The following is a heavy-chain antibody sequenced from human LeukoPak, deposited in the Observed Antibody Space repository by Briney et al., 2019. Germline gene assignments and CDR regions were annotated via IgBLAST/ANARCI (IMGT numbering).Heavy chain of an antibody. J-gene: IGHJ3*02. Sequence: ASVKVSCKASSYTFSSYGISWVRQAPGQGLEWMGWISTYNGDTNYAQKVQGRVTMTTDTSTSTAYMELRSLRSDDTAVYYCARDWNYVHDDFDIWGQGTMVTVSS. CDR3: ARDWNYVHDDFDI. CDR1: SYTFSSYG. CDR2: ISTYNGDT. D-gene: IGHD1-7*01. V-gene: IGHV1-18*01.